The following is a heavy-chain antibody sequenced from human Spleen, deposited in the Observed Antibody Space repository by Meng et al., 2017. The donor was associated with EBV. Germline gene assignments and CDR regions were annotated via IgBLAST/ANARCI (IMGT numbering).Heavy chain of an antibody. V-gene: IGHV7-4-1*02. CDR3: ARDRVWFGDKGWFDP. D-gene: IGHD3-10*01. J-gene: IGHJ5*02. Sequence: HVQMVQSGSELKKPGASVKVSCKASGYTFSAYAMNWVRQAPGQGLEWLGWINTATGDATYAQDFTGRFLFSLDTSVTTAYLQISSLKAEDTAVYYCARDRVWFGDKGWFDPWGQGTLVTVSS. CDR1: GYTFSAYA. CDR2: INTATGDA.